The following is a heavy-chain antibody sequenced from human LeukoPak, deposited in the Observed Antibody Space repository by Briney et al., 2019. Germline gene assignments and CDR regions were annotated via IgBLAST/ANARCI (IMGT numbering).Heavy chain of an antibody. CDR1: GGSISSSSYY. CDR2: IYYSGST. V-gene: IGHV4-39*01. D-gene: IGHD3-16*01. Sequence: PSETLSLTCTVSGGSISSSSYYWGWIRQPPGKGLEWIGGIYYSGSTYYNPSLKSRVTISVDTSKNQFSLKLSSVTAADTAVYYCARQGDDDFDIWGQGTMVTVSS. J-gene: IGHJ3*02. CDR3: ARQGDDDFDI.